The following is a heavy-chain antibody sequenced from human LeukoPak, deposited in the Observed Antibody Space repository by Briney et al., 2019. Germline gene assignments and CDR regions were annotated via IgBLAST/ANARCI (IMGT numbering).Heavy chain of an antibody. CDR2: INPSGGST. Sequence: ASVKVSCKASGYPFTTYYMHWVRQAPGQGLEWMGIINPSGGSTSYAQKFQGRVTMTTDTSTSTAYMELRSLRSDDTAVYYCARVGYGGQTTIGGEDWYFDLWGRGTLVTVCS. J-gene: IGHJ2*01. V-gene: IGHV1-46*01. D-gene: IGHD3-16*01. CDR1: GYPFTTYY. CDR3: ARVGYGGQTTIGGEDWYFDL.